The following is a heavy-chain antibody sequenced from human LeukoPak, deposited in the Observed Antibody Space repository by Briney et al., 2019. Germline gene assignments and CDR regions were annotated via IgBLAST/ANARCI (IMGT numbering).Heavy chain of an antibody. V-gene: IGHV1-8*01. D-gene: IGHD2-15*01. CDR1: GYTFTSYD. Sequence: ASVKVSCKASGYTFTSYDINWVRQATGQGLEWMGWMNPNSDNTGYAQKFQGRVTMTRNTSISTAYMELSSLRSEDTAVYYCARAGYCSGGSCYRVYYFDYWGQGTLVTVSS. CDR2: MNPNSDNT. J-gene: IGHJ4*02. CDR3: ARAGYCSGGSCYRVYYFDY.